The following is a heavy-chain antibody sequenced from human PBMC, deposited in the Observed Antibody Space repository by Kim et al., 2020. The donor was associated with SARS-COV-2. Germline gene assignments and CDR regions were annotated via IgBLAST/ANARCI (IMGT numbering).Heavy chain of an antibody. V-gene: IGHV3-9*01. CDR1: GFTFDGYA. J-gene: IGHJ6*01. Sequence: GGSLRLSCAASGFTFDGYAMHWVRQAPGKGLEWVSGISWNSGSIGYADSVKGRFTISRDNAKNSLYLQMNSLRAEDTALYYCAKDYGDYRGYYYYGMDV. CDR2: ISWNSGSI. CDR3: AKDYGDYRGYYYYGMDV. D-gene: IGHD4-17*01.